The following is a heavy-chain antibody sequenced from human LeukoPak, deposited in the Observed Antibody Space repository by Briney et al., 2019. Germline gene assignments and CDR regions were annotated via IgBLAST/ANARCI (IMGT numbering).Heavy chain of an antibody. D-gene: IGHD1-26*01. V-gene: IGHV3-11*04. CDR3: ARDGEFTTHIDH. Sequence: GGSLRLSCAASGFTFNAAWMNWIRQAPGKGLEWLSYISKGSDTIYYADSVKGRFTISRDNSKNSLYLQMTSLRVDDTAIYFCARDGEFTTHIDHWGQGALVTVSS. CDR2: ISKGSDTI. CDR1: GFTFNAAW. J-gene: IGHJ4*02.